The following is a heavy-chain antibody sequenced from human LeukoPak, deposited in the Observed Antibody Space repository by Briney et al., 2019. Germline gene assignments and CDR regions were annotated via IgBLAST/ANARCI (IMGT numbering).Heavy chain of an antibody. J-gene: IGHJ4*02. D-gene: IGHD5-18*01. CDR3: ARSGYNYGLD. CDR1: GYTFTGYY. Sequence: ASVKVSCKASGYTFTGYYMHWVRQAPGQGLEWMGWINPNSGGTNYAQKFQGRVTMTRDTSISTAYIELNSLTSDDTAVYYCARSGYNYGLDWGQGTLVTVSS. CDR2: INPNSGGT. V-gene: IGHV1-2*02.